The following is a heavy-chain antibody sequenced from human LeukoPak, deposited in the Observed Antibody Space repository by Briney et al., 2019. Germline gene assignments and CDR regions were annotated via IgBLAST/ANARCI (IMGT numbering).Heavy chain of an antibody. CDR2: INWNGGST. D-gene: IGHD3-22*01. CDR3: ARDGINYDSSGYLDY. Sequence: GGSLRLSCSASGFTFDDYGMSWVRQAPGKGLEWVSGINWNGGSTGYADSVKGRFTISRDNAKNSLYLQMNSLRAEDTALYYCARDGINYDSSGYLDYWGQGTLVTVSS. V-gene: IGHV3-20*04. J-gene: IGHJ4*02. CDR1: GFTFDDYG.